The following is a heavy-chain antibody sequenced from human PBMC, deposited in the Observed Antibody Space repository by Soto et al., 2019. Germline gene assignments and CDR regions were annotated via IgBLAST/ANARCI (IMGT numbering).Heavy chain of an antibody. CDR2: ISGNGGST. V-gene: IGHV3-64*04. Sequence: PGGSLRLSCSASGFTFSSYAMHWVRQAPGKGLEYVSAISGNGGSTYYADSVKGRFTISRDNSKNTLYLQMNSLRAEDTAVYYCARGHPITDTESDYWGQGTLVTVSS. J-gene: IGHJ4*02. CDR3: ARGHPITDTESDY. CDR1: GFTFSSYA. D-gene: IGHD3-10*01.